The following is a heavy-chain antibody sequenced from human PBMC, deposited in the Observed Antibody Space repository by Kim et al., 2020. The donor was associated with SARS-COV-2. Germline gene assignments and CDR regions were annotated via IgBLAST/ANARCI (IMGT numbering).Heavy chain of an antibody. Sequence: GGSLRLSCVASGFTFSSYAMSWVRQAPGKGLEWVSAISGSGGSTYYADSVKGRFTISRDNSKNTLYLQMNSLRAEDTAVYYCAKGSEWPDNYFDYWGQGTLVTVSS. CDR1: GFTFSSYA. D-gene: IGHD3-3*01. V-gene: IGHV3-23*01. CDR2: ISGSGGST. CDR3: AKGSEWPDNYFDY. J-gene: IGHJ4*02.